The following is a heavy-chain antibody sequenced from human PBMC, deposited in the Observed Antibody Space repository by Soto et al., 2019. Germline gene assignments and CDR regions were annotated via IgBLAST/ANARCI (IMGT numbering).Heavy chain of an antibody. V-gene: IGHV5-10-1*01. D-gene: IGHD1-1*01. CDR1: GYTFTSYW. CDR2: IDPSDSYT. Sequence: PGESLKISCKGSGYTFTSYWINWVRQMPGKGLEWMGRIDPSDSYTNYSPSFQGHVTISVDKSINTAYLQWSSLKASDTAMYYCARPTTRYNWKAGFDYWGQGTLVTVSS. CDR3: ARPTTRYNWKAGFDY. J-gene: IGHJ4*02.